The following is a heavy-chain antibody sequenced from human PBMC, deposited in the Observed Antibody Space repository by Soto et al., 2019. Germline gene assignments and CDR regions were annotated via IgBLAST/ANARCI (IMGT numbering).Heavy chain of an antibody. CDR3: ARDGWLYYDSTSQGMDV. Sequence: QVQLVESGGGVVQPGRSLRLSCAASGFTFGNYAIHWVRQAPGKGLEWVAVISYDGANKNHADSVKGRFTISRDNSKNTLFLQMNNLRAEDTAVYYCARDGWLYYDSTSQGMDVWGQVTTVTVSS. CDR2: ISYDGANK. D-gene: IGHD3-22*01. V-gene: IGHV3-30-3*01. J-gene: IGHJ6*02. CDR1: GFTFGNYA.